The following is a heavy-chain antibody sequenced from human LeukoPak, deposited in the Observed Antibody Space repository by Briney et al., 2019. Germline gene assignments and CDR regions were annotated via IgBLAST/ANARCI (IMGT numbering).Heavy chain of an antibody. D-gene: IGHD3-22*01. CDR2: MNPNSGNT. CDR3: ARRSDFYDSSCYYY. J-gene: IGHJ4*02. Sequence: ASVKVSCKTSGYTFTSYDINWVRQATGQGLEWMGWMNPNSGNTGYAQKFQGRVTITRDTSINTAYLELSSLRSEDTAVYYCARRSDFYDSSCYYYWGQGTLVTVSS. CDR1: GYTFTSYD. V-gene: IGHV1-8*01.